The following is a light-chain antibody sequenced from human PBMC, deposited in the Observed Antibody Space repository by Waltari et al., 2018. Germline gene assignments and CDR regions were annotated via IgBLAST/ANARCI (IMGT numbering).Light chain of an antibody. CDR2: GAS. CDR1: QSVSSN. J-gene: IGKJ2*01. CDR3: QQFYVAPHT. Sequence: EIVMTQSPATLSVSPGERATLSCRASQSVSSNLAWYQQKPGQAPRLLIYGASTRATGIPARFRGSGSGTEFTLTISSLQSEDFAVYYCQQFYVAPHTFGQGTRLVIK. V-gene: IGKV3-15*01.